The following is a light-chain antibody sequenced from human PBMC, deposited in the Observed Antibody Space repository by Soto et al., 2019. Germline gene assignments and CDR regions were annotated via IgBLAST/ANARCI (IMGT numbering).Light chain of an antibody. CDR1: SSDVGSYNL. V-gene: IGLV2-23*01. CDR2: EDS. CDR3: CSYAGSRTLV. Sequence: QSVLTQPASVSGSPGQSITISCTGTSSDVGSYNLVSWYQQHPGKAPKFMIYEDSKRPSGVSNRFSGSKSGNTASLTISGLQAEDEADYYCCSYAGSRTLVFGGGTKLTVL. J-gene: IGLJ2*01.